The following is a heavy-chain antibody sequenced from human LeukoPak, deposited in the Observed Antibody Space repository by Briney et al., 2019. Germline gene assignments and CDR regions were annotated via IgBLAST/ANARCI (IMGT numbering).Heavy chain of an antibody. J-gene: IGHJ5*02. D-gene: IGHD2-2*01. CDR3: ARVSCSSTSCYYNWFDP. CDR1: GGSISSYY. Sequence: SETLSLTCTVSGGSISSYYWSWIRQPAGKGLERIGRIYTSGSTNYNPSLKSRVTVSVDTSKNQFSLKLSSVTAADTAVYYWARVSCSSTSCYYNWFDPWGQGTLVTVSS. V-gene: IGHV4-4*07. CDR2: IYTSGST.